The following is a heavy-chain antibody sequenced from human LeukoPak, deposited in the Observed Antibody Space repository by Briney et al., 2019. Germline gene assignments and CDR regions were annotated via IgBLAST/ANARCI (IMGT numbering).Heavy chain of an antibody. Sequence: SETLSLTCTVSGGSISSSSYYWGWIRQPPGKGLEWIGSIYYSGNTYYNPSLKSRVTISVDTSKNQFSLKLSSVTAADTAVYYCARHQTVGASINVIDYWGQGTLVTVSS. CDR3: ARHQTVGASINVIDY. CDR2: IYYSGNT. V-gene: IGHV4-39*01. J-gene: IGHJ4*02. CDR1: GGSISSSSYY. D-gene: IGHD1-26*01.